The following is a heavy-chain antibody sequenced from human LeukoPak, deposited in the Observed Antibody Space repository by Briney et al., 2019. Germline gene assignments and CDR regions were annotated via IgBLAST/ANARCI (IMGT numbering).Heavy chain of an antibody. CDR2: ISSSSSTI. CDR3: ARVDSSADYSYYFDY. Sequence: GGPLRLSCAASEFTFSDYYMSWIRKAPGKGREGFSYISSSSSTIYYADALKGRFPISRNNAKNSLDLQINSLRAEDTAVYYCARVDSSADYSYYFDYWGQGTLVTVSS. CDR1: EFTFSDYY. V-gene: IGHV3-11*01. D-gene: IGHD3-22*01. J-gene: IGHJ4*02.